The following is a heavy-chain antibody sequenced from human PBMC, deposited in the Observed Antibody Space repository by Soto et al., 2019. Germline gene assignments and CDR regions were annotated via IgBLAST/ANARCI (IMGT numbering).Heavy chain of an antibody. Sequence: SETLSLTCTVSGGSISSGGYYWSWIRQHPGKGLEWIGYIYYSGSTYYNPSLKSRVTISVDTSKNQFSLKLSSVTAADTAVYYCARVSKAYCGGDCYSWWFDPWAQGTLVTVSS. CDR3: ARVSKAYCGGDCYSWWFDP. CDR1: GGSISSGGYY. J-gene: IGHJ5*02. D-gene: IGHD2-21*02. CDR2: IYYSGST. V-gene: IGHV4-31*03.